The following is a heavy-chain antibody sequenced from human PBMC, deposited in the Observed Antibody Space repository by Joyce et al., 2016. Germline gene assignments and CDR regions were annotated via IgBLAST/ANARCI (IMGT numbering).Heavy chain of an antibody. CDR2: IGYDGRK. J-gene: IGHJ6*02. V-gene: IGHV3-33*01. D-gene: IGHD3-16*01. Sequence: QVQLVESGGGVVKPGRSLRLSCAASGFSFSSYGMHWVRQAPGKGLEWVAVIGYDGRKYYGDSVEGRFTISRDNSRNTLYLQMISLTAEDTAVYYCAREIKGAYYYYYSMDVWGQGTTVTVSS. CDR1: GFSFSSYG. CDR3: AREIKGAYYYYYSMDV.